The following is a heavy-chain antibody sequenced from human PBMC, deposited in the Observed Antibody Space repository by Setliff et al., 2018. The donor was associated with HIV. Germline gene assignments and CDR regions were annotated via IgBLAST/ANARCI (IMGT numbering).Heavy chain of an antibody. J-gene: IGHJ4*02. CDR2: ISGSGSTI. CDR3: ARVGVGATVFFDY. D-gene: IGHD1-26*01. CDR1: GFTFSTSE. Sequence: GESLKISCAASGFTFSTSEMNWVRQAPGKGLEWVSYISGSGSTIYYADSVKGRFTISRDNSKNSLYLQMNSLRAEDTAVYYCARVGVGATVFFDYWGQGTLVTVSS. V-gene: IGHV3-48*03.